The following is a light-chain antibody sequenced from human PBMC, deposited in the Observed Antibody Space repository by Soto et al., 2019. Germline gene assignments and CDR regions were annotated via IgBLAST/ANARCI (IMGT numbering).Light chain of an antibody. V-gene: IGLV3-1*01. Sequence: SSELTQPPSVSVSPGQTASITCSGDKLGDRYASWYQQKPGQSPVLVIYQDSKRPSGIPARFSGSNSGNTATLTISGTQAMDEADYYCQAWDTSTAWIFAGGTKLTVL. CDR2: QDS. CDR3: QAWDTSTAWI. J-gene: IGLJ2*01. CDR1: KLGDRY.